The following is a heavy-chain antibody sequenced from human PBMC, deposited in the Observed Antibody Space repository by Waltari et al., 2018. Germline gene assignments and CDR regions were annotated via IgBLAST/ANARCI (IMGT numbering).Heavy chain of an antibody. D-gene: IGHD3-10*01. J-gene: IGHJ5*02. V-gene: IGHV4-59*01. CDR3: ARDRRGLGFDP. CDR1: GCSISSYY. CDR2: IYYSGST. Sequence: QVQLQESGPGLVKPSETLSLTCTVSGCSISSYYWSWIRQPPGKGLEWIGYIYYSGSTNYNPSLKSRVTISVDTSKNQFSLKLSSVTAADTAVYYCARDRRGLGFDPWGQGTLVTVSS.